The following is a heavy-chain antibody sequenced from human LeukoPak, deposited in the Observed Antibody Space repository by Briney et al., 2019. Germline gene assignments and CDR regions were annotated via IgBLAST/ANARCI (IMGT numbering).Heavy chain of an antibody. J-gene: IGHJ3*02. CDR2: VSYDGTNK. V-gene: IGHV3-30*03. CDR3: KVVVAANDAFDI. Sequence: GGSLRLSCAASGFTFSSYGMHWVRQAPGKGLEWVAVVSYDGTNKYYTDSVKGRFTISRDNSKNTLYLQMNSLRAEDTAVYYCKVVVAANDAFDIWGQGTMVTVSS. CDR1: GFTFSSYG. D-gene: IGHD2-15*01.